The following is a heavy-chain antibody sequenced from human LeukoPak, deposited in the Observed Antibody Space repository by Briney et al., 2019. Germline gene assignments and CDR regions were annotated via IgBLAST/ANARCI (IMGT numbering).Heavy chain of an antibody. Sequence: GGSPRLSCAASGFTFSSYAMHWVRQAPGKGLEWVAVISYDGSNKYYADSVKGRFTISRDNSKNTLYLQMNSLRAEDTAVYYCARDHAIHKYYFEYWGQGTLVTVSS. CDR1: GFTFSSYA. D-gene: IGHD2-2*02. CDR2: ISYDGSNK. V-gene: IGHV3-30-3*01. J-gene: IGHJ4*02. CDR3: ARDHAIHKYYFEY.